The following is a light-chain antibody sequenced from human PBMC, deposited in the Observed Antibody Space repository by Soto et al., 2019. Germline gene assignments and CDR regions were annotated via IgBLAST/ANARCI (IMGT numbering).Light chain of an antibody. V-gene: IGLV2-14*03. J-gene: IGLJ1*01. CDR3: SSFTTRNTYV. CDR2: DVT. CDR1: DSHVGAYNY. Sequence: QSALTQPASVSASPGQSITISCTGTDSHVGAYNYVSWYQQHPGKAPKLMVFDVTRRPSGVSTRFSGSKSGNTASLTISDLQAEDEADYYCSSFTTRNTYVFGPGTKLTVL.